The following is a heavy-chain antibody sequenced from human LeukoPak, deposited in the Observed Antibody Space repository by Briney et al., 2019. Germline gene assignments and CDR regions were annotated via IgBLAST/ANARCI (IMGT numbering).Heavy chain of an antibody. CDR3: ARDCSSTSCYTGGGYYYYGMDV. Sequence: ASVKVSCKASGYTFTSYGISWVRQAPGQGLERMGWISAYNGNTNYAQKLQGRVTMTTDTSTSTAYMELRSLRSDDTAVYYCARDCSSTSCYTGGGYYYYGMDVWGQGTTVTVSS. J-gene: IGHJ6*02. V-gene: IGHV1-18*01. CDR1: GYTFTSYG. CDR2: ISAYNGNT. D-gene: IGHD2-2*02.